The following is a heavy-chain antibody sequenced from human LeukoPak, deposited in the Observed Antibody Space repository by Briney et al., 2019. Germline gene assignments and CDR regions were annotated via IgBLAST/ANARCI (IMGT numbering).Heavy chain of an antibody. D-gene: IGHD4-17*01. CDR3: ARPPRAVTTPLN. J-gene: IGHJ4*02. CDR1: GFTFSGYS. V-gene: IGHV3-21*01. Sequence: GGSLRLSCAASGFTFSGYSMNWVRQAPGKGLEWVSSISSSSSYIYYADSVKGRFTISRDNAKNSLYLQMNSLRAEDTAVYYCARPPRAVTTPLNWGQGTLVTVSS. CDR2: ISSSSSYI.